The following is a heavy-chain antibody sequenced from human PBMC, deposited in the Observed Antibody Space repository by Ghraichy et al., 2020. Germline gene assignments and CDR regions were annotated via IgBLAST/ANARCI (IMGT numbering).Heavy chain of an antibody. CDR2: ISGSGGST. J-gene: IGHJ4*02. Sequence: GGSLRLSCAASGFTFSSYAMSWVRQAPGKGLEWVSAISGSGGSTYYADSVKGRFTISRDNSKNTLYLQMNSLRAEDTAVYYCAKDLHYGSGSPDGSYWGQGTLVTVSS. CDR3: AKDLHYGSGSPDGSY. V-gene: IGHV3-23*01. D-gene: IGHD3-10*01. CDR1: GFTFSSYA.